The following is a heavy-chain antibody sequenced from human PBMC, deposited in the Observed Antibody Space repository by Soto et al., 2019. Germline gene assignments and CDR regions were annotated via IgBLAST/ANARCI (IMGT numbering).Heavy chain of an antibody. CDR3: AKTIYYGSGSYYTAFHFDY. CDR2: ISGSGGST. V-gene: IGHV3-23*01. CDR1: GFTFSSYA. J-gene: IGHJ4*02. D-gene: IGHD3-10*01. Sequence: EVQLLESGGGLVQPGGSLRLSCAASGFTFSSYAMSWVRQAPGKGLEWVSAISGSGGSTYYADSVKGRFTISRDNSKNTLYLQMNSLRAEDTAVYYCAKTIYYGSGSYYTAFHFDYWGQGTLVTVSS.